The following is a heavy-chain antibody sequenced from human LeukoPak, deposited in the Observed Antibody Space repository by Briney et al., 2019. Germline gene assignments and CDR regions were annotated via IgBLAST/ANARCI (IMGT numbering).Heavy chain of an antibody. Sequence: PGGSLRLSCSASGFTFRSYGMHWVRQAPGKGLEWVAVISYDGSNKYYADSVKGRFTISRDNSKNTLYLQMNSLRAEDTAVYYCAKAHIVVVVAATGFDYWGQGTLVTVSS. CDR1: GFTFRSYG. D-gene: IGHD2-15*01. CDR2: ISYDGSNK. CDR3: AKAHIVVVVAATGFDY. V-gene: IGHV3-30*18. J-gene: IGHJ4*02.